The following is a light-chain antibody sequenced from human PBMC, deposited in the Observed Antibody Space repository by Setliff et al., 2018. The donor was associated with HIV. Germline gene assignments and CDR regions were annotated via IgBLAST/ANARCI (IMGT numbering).Light chain of an antibody. CDR3: SSYTTDGTLV. CDR1: SSNVGKYGF. Sequence: QSALTQPASVSGSPGQSITISCTGNSSNVGKYGFVSWYRQDPGKAPELIIYEVTKRPSGVSKRFSGSKSGNAASLTISGLQPEDEADYYCSSYTTDGTLVFGGGTKVTVL. CDR2: EVT. V-gene: IGLV2-14*02. J-gene: IGLJ2*01.